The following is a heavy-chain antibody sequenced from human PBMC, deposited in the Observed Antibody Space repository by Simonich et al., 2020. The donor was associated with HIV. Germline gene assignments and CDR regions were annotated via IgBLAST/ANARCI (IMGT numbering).Heavy chain of an antibody. D-gene: IGHD1-26*01. J-gene: IGHJ3*02. CDR2: LSTNKGGK. CDR1: GYTFTNYY. CDR3: ATHGPGSYSSALDI. Sequence: QVHLVQSGAEVKKPGASVKVSCKASGYTFTNYYLHWVRQAPGQGLEGMGRLSTNKGGKDYPQKFQGRVTMTRDTSISTAYMELNRLKSDDTAIYYCATHGPGSYSSALDIWGQGTMVTVSS. V-gene: IGHV1-2*06.